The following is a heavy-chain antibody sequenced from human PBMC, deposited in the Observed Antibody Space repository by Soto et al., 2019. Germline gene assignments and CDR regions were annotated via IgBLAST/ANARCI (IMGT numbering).Heavy chain of an antibody. Sequence: QVQLQQWGAGLLKPSETLSLTCAVYGGSFNGYYWTWIRQPPGKGLEWIGEINRSGSTNYNPSLKSRVAISVDTPKNQFSLKLSSVTAADTAVYYCARGRNLGGTYLDYWGQGTLVTVSS. CDR2: INRSGST. CDR3: ARGRNLGGTYLDY. D-gene: IGHD1-26*01. J-gene: IGHJ4*02. CDR1: GGSFNGYY. V-gene: IGHV4-34*01.